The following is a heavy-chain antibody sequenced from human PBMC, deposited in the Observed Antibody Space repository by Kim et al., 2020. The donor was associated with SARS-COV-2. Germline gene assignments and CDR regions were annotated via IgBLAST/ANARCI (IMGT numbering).Heavy chain of an antibody. Sequence: GGSLRLSCAASGFTFSSYGMHWVHQAPGKGLEWVAVISYDGSNKYYADSVKGRFTISRDNSKNTLYLQMNSLRAEDTAVYYCAVRDGYKPDGGMDGWGQGTTVTVSS. CDR2: ISYDGSNK. J-gene: IGHJ6*02. V-gene: IGHV3-30*03. CDR1: GFTFSSYG. CDR3: AVRDGYKPDGGMDG. D-gene: IGHD5-12*01.